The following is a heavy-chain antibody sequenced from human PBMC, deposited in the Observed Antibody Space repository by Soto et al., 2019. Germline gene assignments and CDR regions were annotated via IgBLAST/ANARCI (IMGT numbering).Heavy chain of an antibody. CDR2: ISGSGGST. V-gene: IGHV3-23*01. D-gene: IGHD6-13*01. Sequence: GGSLRLSCAASGFTFSSYAMSWVRQAPGKGLEWVSAISGSGGSTYYADSVKGRFTISRDNSKNTLYLQMNSLRAEDTAVYYCAKESSYSSSWPQVCCFFDYWGQGTLVTGSS. CDR3: AKESSYSSSWPQVCCFFDY. CDR1: GFTFSSYA. J-gene: IGHJ4*02.